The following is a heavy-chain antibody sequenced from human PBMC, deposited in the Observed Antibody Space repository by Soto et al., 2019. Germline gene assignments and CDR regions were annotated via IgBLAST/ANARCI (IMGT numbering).Heavy chain of an antibody. CDR3: ARYWGGSYSPFDY. Sequence: SETLSLTCTVSGGSISSYYWSWIRQPPGKGLEWIGYIYYSGSTNYNPSLKSRVTISVDTSKNQFSLKLSSVTAADTAVYYCARYWGGSYSPFDYWGQGTLVTVSS. CDR2: IYYSGST. V-gene: IGHV4-59*01. CDR1: GGSISSYY. J-gene: IGHJ4*02. D-gene: IGHD1-26*01.